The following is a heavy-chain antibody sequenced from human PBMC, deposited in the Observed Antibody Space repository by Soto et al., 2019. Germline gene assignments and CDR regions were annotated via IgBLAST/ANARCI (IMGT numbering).Heavy chain of an antibody. CDR2: INPNSGGT. Sequence: QVQLVQSGAEVKKPGASVKVSCKASGYTFTGYYMHWVRQAPGQGLEWMGWINPNSGGTNYARKFQGWVTMTRDTSISTACMELSRLRTDDTAVYYCARGEHDYGDYRPNFDYWGQGTLVTVSS. J-gene: IGHJ4*02. V-gene: IGHV1-2*04. CDR1: GYTFTGYY. D-gene: IGHD4-17*01. CDR3: ARGEHDYGDYRPNFDY.